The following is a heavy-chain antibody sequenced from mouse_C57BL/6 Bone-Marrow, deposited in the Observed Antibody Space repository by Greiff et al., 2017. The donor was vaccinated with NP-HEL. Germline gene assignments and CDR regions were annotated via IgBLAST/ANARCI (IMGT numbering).Heavy chain of an antibody. D-gene: IGHD2-2*01. Sequence: VQGVESGPGLVQPSQSLSITCTVSGFSLTSYGVHWVRQSPGKGLEWLGVIWRGGSTDYNAAFMSRLSITKDNSKSQVFFKMNSLQADDTAIYYCAKPIYYGYGGAMDYWGQGTSVTVSS. CDR2: IWRGGST. CDR1: GFSLTSYG. J-gene: IGHJ4*01. CDR3: AKPIYYGYGGAMDY. V-gene: IGHV2-5*01.